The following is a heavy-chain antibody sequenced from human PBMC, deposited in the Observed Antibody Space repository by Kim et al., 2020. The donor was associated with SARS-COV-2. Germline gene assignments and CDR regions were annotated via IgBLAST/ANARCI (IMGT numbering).Heavy chain of an antibody. Sequence: GGSLRLSCVASGFTFRSYWMHWVRQVPGKGLEWVANIDQDGSGKFYLESLRGRFTISRDNAKNSLYLEISDLRAEDTALYYCVRDVGAAASRTYGMDVWGQGTSVSV. CDR1: GFTFRSYW. J-gene: IGHJ6*01. D-gene: IGHD6-13*01. CDR2: IDQDGSGK. V-gene: IGHV3-7*01. CDR3: VRDVGAAASRTYGMDV.